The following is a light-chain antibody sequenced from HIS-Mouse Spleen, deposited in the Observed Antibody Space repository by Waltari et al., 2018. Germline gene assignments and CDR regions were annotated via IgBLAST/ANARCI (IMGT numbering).Light chain of an antibody. J-gene: IGLJ2*01. Sequence: SYELTQPPSVSVSPGQTARITCSGDALPTHYAYWYQQKPGQAPVLVIYKDSERPSGIPERFSGSSSGTTVTLTISGVQAEDEADYYCQSADSSGTYQDVVFGGGTKLTVL. CDR1: ALPTHY. V-gene: IGLV3-25*03. CDR2: KDS. CDR3: QSADSSGTYQDVV.